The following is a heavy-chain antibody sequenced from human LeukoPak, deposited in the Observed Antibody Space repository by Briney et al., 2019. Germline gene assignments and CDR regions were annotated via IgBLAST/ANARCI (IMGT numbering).Heavy chain of an antibody. CDR2: ITHNGNVN. Sequence: PGGGLRVSCAASGFTFSRYSMSWGREGPRGGLEWVASITHNGNVNYYVDSLKGRFTISRDNAKNSLYLQMSNLRAEDPAVYFCARGGGLDVWGQGATVTVSS. V-gene: IGHV3-7*03. D-gene: IGHD3-16*01. CDR3: ARGGGLDV. J-gene: IGHJ6*02. CDR1: GFTFSRYS.